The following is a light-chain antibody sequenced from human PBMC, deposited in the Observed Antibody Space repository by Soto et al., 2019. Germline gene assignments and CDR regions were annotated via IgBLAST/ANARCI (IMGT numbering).Light chain of an antibody. CDR3: LQDYNYPWT. V-gene: IGKV1-6*01. Sequence: AIQMTQSPSSLSASVGDRVTITCRASQGIRNGLGWYQQKPGKAPKLLIYAASSLQSGVPSRFRGSGSGTDFTLTISSLQPEDFASYYCLQDYNYPWTFGQGTKVDVK. J-gene: IGKJ1*01. CDR2: AAS. CDR1: QGIRNG.